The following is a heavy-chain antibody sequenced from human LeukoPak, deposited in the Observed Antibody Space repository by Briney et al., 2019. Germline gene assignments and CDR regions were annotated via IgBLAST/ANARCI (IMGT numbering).Heavy chain of an antibody. J-gene: IGHJ4*02. V-gene: IGHV1-2*02. CDR3: ARDYGMGYSGYDLDY. D-gene: IGHD5-12*01. CDR2: INPNSGGT. CDR1: GYTFTGYY. Sequence: ASVKVSCKASGYTFTGYYMHWVRQAPGQGLEWMGWINPNSGGTNYAQKFQGRVTMTRDTSISTAYMELSRLRSDDTAVYYCARDYGMGYSGYDLDYWGQGTLVTVSS.